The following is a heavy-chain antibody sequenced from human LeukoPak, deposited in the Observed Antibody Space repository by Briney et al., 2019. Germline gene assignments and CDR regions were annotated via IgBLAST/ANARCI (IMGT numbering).Heavy chain of an antibody. CDR1: GGTISTSSYY. J-gene: IGHJ4*02. CDR3: ARGVAGSSGLLYYFDY. CDR2: VHYSGST. D-gene: IGHD6-25*01. V-gene: IGHV4-39*07. Sequence: SSETLSLTCTVSGGTISTSSYYFAWIRQPPGKGLEWIGSVHYSGSTYYHPSLKSRVTISIDTSKNQFSLNLSSVTAADTAVYYCARGVAGSSGLLYYFDYWDQGALVIVSS.